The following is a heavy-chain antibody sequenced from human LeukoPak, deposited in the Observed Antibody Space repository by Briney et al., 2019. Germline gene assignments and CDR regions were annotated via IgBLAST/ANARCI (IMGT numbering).Heavy chain of an antibody. CDR1: GFIFSHYG. V-gene: IGHV3-69-1*01. J-gene: IGHJ4*02. D-gene: IGHD3-22*01. Sequence: GGTLRLSCAASGFIFSHYGMNWVRQAPGKGLEWVSGITSRSTTYYADSVKGRFTISRDNAKNSLYLQMNSLRAEDTAVYYCARDSYDSSGYYSHWGQGTLVTVSS. CDR2: ITSRSTT. CDR3: ARDSYDSSGYYSH.